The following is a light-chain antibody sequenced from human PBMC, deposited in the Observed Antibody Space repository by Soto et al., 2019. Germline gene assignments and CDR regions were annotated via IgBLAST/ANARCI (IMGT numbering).Light chain of an antibody. V-gene: IGKV3-11*01. CDR3: QQRSKWWT. CDR2: DAS. CDR1: QSVSSY. Sequence: EIVLSQSPATLSLYPGERATLSCRASQSVSSYLAWYQQKPGQAPRLLIYDASNRATGIPARFSGSGSGTDFTLTISSLEPEDFAVYYCQQRSKWWTFGQGTKVDIK. J-gene: IGKJ1*01.